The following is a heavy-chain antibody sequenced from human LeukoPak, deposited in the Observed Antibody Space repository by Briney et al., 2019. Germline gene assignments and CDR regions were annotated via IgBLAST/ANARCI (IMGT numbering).Heavy chain of an antibody. Sequence: PGGSLRLSCAASGFTFSDYYMSWIRQAPGKGLEWVSYISSSGSTIYYADSVKGRFTISRDNAKNSLYLQMNSLRAEDTAVYYCARDYPAWAVAGYWFDPWGQGTLVTVSS. CDR3: ARDYPAWAVAGYWFDP. CDR1: GFTFSDYY. CDR2: ISSSGSTI. J-gene: IGHJ5*02. V-gene: IGHV3-11*01. D-gene: IGHD6-19*01.